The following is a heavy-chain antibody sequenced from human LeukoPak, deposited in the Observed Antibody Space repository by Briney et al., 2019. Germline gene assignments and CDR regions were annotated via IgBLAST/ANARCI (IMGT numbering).Heavy chain of an antibody. Sequence: GASVKVSCKASGYTFTGYYMHWVRQAPGQGLEWMGWINPNSGGTNYAQKVQGRVTMTRDTSISTAYMELSRLRSDDTAVYYCAGSNHYYDSSGYPYAFDIWGQGTMVTVSS. CDR2: INPNSGGT. CDR3: AGSNHYYDSSGYPYAFDI. D-gene: IGHD3-22*01. J-gene: IGHJ3*02. V-gene: IGHV1-2*02. CDR1: GYTFTGYY.